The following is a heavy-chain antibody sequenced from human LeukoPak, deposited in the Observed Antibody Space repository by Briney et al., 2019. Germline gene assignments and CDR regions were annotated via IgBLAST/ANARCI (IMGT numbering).Heavy chain of an antibody. J-gene: IGHJ3*02. D-gene: IGHD2-2*02. CDR1: GGSISSGDYY. CDR3: ARECCSSTSCYKFINWGSIPYNDAFDI. V-gene: IGHV4-30-2*03. CDR2: IYYSGST. Sequence: SQTLSLTCTVSGGSISSGDYYWSWIRQPPGKGLEWIGSIYYSGSTYYNPSLKSRVTISVDTSKNQFSLKLSSVTAADTAVYYCARECCSSTSCYKFINWGSIPYNDAFDIWGQGTMVTVSS.